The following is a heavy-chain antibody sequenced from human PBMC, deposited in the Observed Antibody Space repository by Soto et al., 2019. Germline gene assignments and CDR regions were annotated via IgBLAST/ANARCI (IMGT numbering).Heavy chain of an antibody. J-gene: IGHJ4*02. CDR2: ISSSSSTI. Sequence: GGSLRLSCAASGFIFSASAMHWVRQAPGKGLEWVSYISSSSSTIYYADSVKGRFTISRDNAKNSLYLQMNSLRAEDTAVYYCARDQGYSSSWYPPYFDYWGQGTLVTV. D-gene: IGHD6-13*01. V-gene: IGHV3-48*01. CDR3: ARDQGYSSSWYPPYFDY. CDR1: GFIFSASA.